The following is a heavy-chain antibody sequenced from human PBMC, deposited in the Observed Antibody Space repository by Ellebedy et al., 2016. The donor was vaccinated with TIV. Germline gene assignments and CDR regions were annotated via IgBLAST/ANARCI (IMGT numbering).Heavy chain of an antibody. CDR3: ARATSGFDY. D-gene: IGHD5-24*01. V-gene: IGHV3-23*01. Sequence: GESLKISCAASGFPFSSYVMSWVRQAPGKGLEWVSAISDNTISTYYADSVKGRFTISRDNSKNTLYLQMNSLRAEDTAVYYCARATSGFDYWGQGALATVSS. CDR1: GFPFSSYV. J-gene: IGHJ4*02. CDR2: ISDNTIST.